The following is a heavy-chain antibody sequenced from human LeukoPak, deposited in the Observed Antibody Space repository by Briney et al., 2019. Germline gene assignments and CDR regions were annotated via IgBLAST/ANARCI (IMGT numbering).Heavy chain of an antibody. Sequence: QPGGSLRLSCAASGFTFSSYGMSWVRQAPGKGLEWVSAISGSGGSTYYADSVKGRFTISRDNSKNTLYLQMNSLRAEDTAVYYCAKDHRLLTSYYYYMDVWGKGTTVTISS. CDR1: GFTFSSYG. D-gene: IGHD3-22*01. J-gene: IGHJ6*03. CDR3: AKDHRLLTSYYYYMDV. V-gene: IGHV3-23*01. CDR2: ISGSGGST.